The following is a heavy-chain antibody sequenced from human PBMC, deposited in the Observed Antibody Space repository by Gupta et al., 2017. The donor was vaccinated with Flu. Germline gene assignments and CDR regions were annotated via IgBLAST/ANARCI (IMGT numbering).Heavy chain of an antibody. Sequence: FTSYDINWVRQATGQGLEWMGWMNPNSGNTGYAQKFQGRVTMTRNTSISTAYMELSSLRSEDTAVYYCARGRSGSSWSDYWGQGTLVTVSS. V-gene: IGHV1-8*01. J-gene: IGHJ4*02. CDR3: ARGRSGSSWSDY. D-gene: IGHD6-13*01. CDR2: MNPNSGNT. CDR1: FTSYD.